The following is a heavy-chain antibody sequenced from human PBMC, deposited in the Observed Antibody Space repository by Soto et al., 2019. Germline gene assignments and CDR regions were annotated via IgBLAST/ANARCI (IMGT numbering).Heavy chain of an antibody. D-gene: IGHD3-3*01. Sequence: ASVKVSCKASGYTFTSYGISWVRQAPGQGLEWMGWISAYNGNTNYAQKLQGRVTMTTDTSTSTAYMELRSLRSDDTAVYYCARDLRFLEWLPHYYYYYGMDVWGQGTTVTVSS. CDR3: ARDLRFLEWLPHYYYYYGMDV. CDR2: ISAYNGNT. V-gene: IGHV1-18*04. CDR1: GYTFTSYG. J-gene: IGHJ6*02.